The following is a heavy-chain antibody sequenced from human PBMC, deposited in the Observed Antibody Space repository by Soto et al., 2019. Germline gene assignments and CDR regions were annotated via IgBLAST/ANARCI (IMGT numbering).Heavy chain of an antibody. V-gene: IGHV1-69*02. CDR3: AASYGSGYRAFDY. CDR2: VNPIVSMS. CDR1: GDTFSFYT. D-gene: IGHD3-10*01. Sequence: QVQLVQSGAEVKKPGSSVKVSCKASGDTFSFYTINWVRQAPGLGLEWMGRVNPIVSMSNYAQKSQGRATITADKPTNTAYMQLSSLRSEDTAIYYCAASYGSGYRAFDYWGQGALVTVSS. J-gene: IGHJ4*02.